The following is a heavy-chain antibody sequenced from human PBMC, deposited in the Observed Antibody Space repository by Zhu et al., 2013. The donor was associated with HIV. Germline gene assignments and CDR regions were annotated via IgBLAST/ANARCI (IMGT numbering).Heavy chain of an antibody. J-gene: IGHJ2*01. V-gene: IGHV1-2*02. CDR3: ARDPAPAGAWYFDL. Sequence: QVQLVQSGAEVKKPGASVTVSCRASGYTFTDYHMYWMRQAPGRGFEWLGCINPQSGGTNSAQKFHGRVTVTTDTSINTAYIELNWLRSDDTAVYFCARDPAPAGAWYFDLWGRGTLVTVSS. D-gene: IGHD2-2*01. CDR1: GYTFTDYH. CDR2: INPQSGGT.